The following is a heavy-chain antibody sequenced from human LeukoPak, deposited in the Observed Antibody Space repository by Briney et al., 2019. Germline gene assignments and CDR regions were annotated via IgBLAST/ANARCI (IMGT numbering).Heavy chain of an antibody. CDR2: MYYSGST. V-gene: IGHV4-59*01. CDR1: GGSISSYY. CDR3: ARRGIPVADRKLHYFDY. Sequence: SETLSLTCTVSGGSISSYYWSWIRQPPGKGLEWIGYMYYSGSTNYNPSLKSRVTISVDTSKNQFSLKLSSVTAADTAVYYCARRGIPVADRKLHYFDYWGRGTLVTVSS. D-gene: IGHD6-19*01. J-gene: IGHJ4*02.